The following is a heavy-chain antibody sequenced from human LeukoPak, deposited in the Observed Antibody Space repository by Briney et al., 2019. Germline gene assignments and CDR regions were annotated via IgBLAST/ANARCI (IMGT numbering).Heavy chain of an antibody. Sequence: ASVKVSCKASGYTFTSYGISWVRQAPGQGLEWMGWISAYNGNTNYAQKLQGRVTMTTDTSTSTAYMELRSLRSDDTAVYYCARDRSWKHPRYYYGMDVWGQGTTVTVSS. CDR1: GYTFTSYG. CDR2: ISAYNGNT. V-gene: IGHV1-18*01. CDR3: ARDRSWKHPRYYYGMDV. J-gene: IGHJ6*02. D-gene: IGHD1-1*01.